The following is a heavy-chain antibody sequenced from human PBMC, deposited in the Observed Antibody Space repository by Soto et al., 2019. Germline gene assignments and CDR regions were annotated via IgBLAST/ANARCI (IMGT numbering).Heavy chain of an antibody. CDR1: GFIFSSYS. Sequence: EVQLVESGGGLVQPGGSLRLSCAASGFIFSSYSMNWVRQTPGKGLEWVSYISSRATTIYYADSVKGRFTISRDNAKNSLYLQMNSLRHEDTTMYYCARDLTYSGSYGVDPWGQGTLVTVSS. J-gene: IGHJ5*02. CDR3: ARDLTYSGSYGVDP. V-gene: IGHV3-48*02. D-gene: IGHD1-26*01. CDR2: ISSRATTI.